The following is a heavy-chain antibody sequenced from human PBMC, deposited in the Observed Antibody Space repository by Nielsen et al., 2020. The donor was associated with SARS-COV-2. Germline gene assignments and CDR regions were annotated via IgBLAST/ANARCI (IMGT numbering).Heavy chain of an antibody. CDR2: IYFSGST. V-gene: IGHV4-59*01. D-gene: IGHD3-10*01. Sequence: SETPSLTCTVSGGSISGYYWNWIRQPPGKGLEWIGYIYFSGSTTYNPSLKSRVTISVDTSKSHFSLKLNSVTAADTADYYCARGKRGVAFDVWGQGSMVTVSS. J-gene: IGHJ3*01. CDR1: GGSISGYY. CDR3: ARGKRGVAFDV.